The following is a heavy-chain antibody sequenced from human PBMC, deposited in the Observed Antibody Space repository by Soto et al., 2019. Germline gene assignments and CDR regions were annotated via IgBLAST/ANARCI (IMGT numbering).Heavy chain of an antibody. CDR1: GFTFSSYA. Sequence: GGSLRLSCAASGFTFSSYAMSWVRQAPGKGLEWVSAISGSGGSTYYADYVKGRFTIYRDHSKNTLYLQMNSLRAEDTAVYYCAKGITIFGVVIPYYFDYWGQGTLVTVSS. CDR3: AKGITIFGVVIPYYFDY. J-gene: IGHJ4*02. D-gene: IGHD3-3*01. CDR2: ISGSGGST. V-gene: IGHV3-23*01.